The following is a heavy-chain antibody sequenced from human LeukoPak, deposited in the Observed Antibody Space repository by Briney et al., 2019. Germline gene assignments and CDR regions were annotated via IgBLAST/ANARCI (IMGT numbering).Heavy chain of an antibody. V-gene: IGHV4-34*01. CDR3: ARQTGSGLFILP. J-gene: IGHJ4*02. Sequence: SETLSLTCAVYGGSFSGYYWSWIRQPPGKGLEWIGSIYYSGNTYYNASLKSQVSISIDTSKNQFSLRLTSVTAADTAVYYCARQTGSGLFILPGGQGTLITVSS. D-gene: IGHD3/OR15-3a*01. CDR1: GGSFSGYY. CDR2: IYYSGNT.